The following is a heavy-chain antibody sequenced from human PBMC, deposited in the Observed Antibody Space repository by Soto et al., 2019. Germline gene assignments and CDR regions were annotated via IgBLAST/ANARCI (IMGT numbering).Heavy chain of an antibody. CDR1: GFTFSDYC. J-gene: IGHJ5*02. D-gene: IGHD2-2*01. Sequence: QVQLVESGGGLVKPGGSLRLSCAASGFTFSDYCMSWIRQAPGKGLEWVSYISSTGYTIYYADSVKGRFTISRDNAKNSLCLQMNSLRAEDTAVYYCARDPVPGATVGWFDPWGQGTLVTVSS. CDR2: ISSTGYTI. V-gene: IGHV3-11*01. CDR3: ARDPVPGATVGWFDP.